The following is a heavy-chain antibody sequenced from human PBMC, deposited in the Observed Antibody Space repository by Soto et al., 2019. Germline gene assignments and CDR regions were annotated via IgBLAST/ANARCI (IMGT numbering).Heavy chain of an antibody. Sequence: QVQLVESGGGVVQPGRSLRLSCAASGFTFSSYGMHWVRQAPGKGLEWVAVIWYDGSNKYYADSVKGRFTISRDNSKNTLYLQMNSLRAEDTAVYYCARNQRWLQDWYFDLWGRGTLATVSS. CDR2: IWYDGSNK. D-gene: IGHD5-12*01. J-gene: IGHJ2*01. CDR3: ARNQRWLQDWYFDL. V-gene: IGHV3-33*01. CDR1: GFTFSSYG.